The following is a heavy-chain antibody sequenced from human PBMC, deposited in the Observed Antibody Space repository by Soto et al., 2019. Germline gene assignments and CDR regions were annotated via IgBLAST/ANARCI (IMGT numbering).Heavy chain of an antibody. CDR2: IRRIAYGGTT. CDR1: GFNFAAYT. Sequence: GGSLRLSCSASGFNFAAYTMSWVRLTPGKGLEWVGFIRRIAYGGTTDYAASVTARSTISRADARKIVYLEISRLKIEDTTVYYFATARDIDFDPWGQGTLVTVSS. CDR3: ATARDIDFDP. V-gene: IGHV3-49*04. D-gene: IGHD3-3*01. J-gene: IGHJ5*02.